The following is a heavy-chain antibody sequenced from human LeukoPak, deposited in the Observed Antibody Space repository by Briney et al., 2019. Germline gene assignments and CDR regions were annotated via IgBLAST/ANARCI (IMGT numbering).Heavy chain of an antibody. CDR3: AKDRDAYRIFDY. D-gene: IGHD5-24*01. V-gene: IGHV3-23*01. Sequence: GGSLRLSCAASGFTFSSYAMSWVRQAPGKGREWVSAISGSGGSTYYADSVKGRFTISRDNSKNTLYLQMNSLRAEDTALYYCAKDRDAYRIFDYWGQGTLVTVSS. CDR2: ISGSGGST. CDR1: GFTFSSYA. J-gene: IGHJ4*02.